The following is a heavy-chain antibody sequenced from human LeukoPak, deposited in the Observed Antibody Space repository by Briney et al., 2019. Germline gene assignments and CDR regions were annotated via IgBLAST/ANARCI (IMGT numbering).Heavy chain of an antibody. CDR2: IYTSGST. Sequence: SQTLSLTCTVSGGSISNGSYYWSWIRQPAGKGLEWIGRIYTSGSTNYNPSLKSRVTISVDTSKNQFSLKLSSVTAADTAVYYCARDPYGSGFFDYWGQGTLVTVSS. D-gene: IGHD3-10*01. CDR3: ARDPYGSGFFDY. J-gene: IGHJ4*02. CDR1: GGSISNGSYY. V-gene: IGHV4-61*02.